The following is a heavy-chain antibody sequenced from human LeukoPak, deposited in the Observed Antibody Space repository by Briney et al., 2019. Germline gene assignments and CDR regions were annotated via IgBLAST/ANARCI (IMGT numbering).Heavy chain of an antibody. CDR3: AADFYDST. J-gene: IGHJ5*02. D-gene: IGHD3-22*01. CDR2: IRSNSDGGTI. CDR1: GFTFSVFR. V-gene: IGHV3-15*01. Sequence: GGSLRLSCAASGFTFSVFRMSWVRQAPGKGLEWVGRIRSNSDGGTIDYAAPVKGRFTLSRDDSKTTLYLQMNSLQTEDTAVYYCAADFYDSTWGQGTLVTVSS.